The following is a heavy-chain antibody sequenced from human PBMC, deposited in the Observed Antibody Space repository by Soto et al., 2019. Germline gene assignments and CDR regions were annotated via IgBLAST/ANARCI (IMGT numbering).Heavy chain of an antibody. V-gene: IGHV1-18*01. CDR3: SKGGDYDYSAGTLSHYGFDV. CDR2: ISPYNDHT. CDR1: GYTFIRYG. D-gene: IGHD3-16*01. J-gene: IGHJ6*02. Sequence: QVQLVQSAGEVKKPGASVKVSCKASGYTFIRYGITWVRQAPGQGLEWMGWISPYNDHTVYAQKLQGRVTMTTDTARGTVYLDLRRMKSDDTPVNYSSKGGDYDYSAGTLSHYGFDVWGQGTPVTVSS.